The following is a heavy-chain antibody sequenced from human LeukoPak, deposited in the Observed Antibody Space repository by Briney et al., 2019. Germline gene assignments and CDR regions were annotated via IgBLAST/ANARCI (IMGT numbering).Heavy chain of an antibody. J-gene: IGHJ5*02. D-gene: IGHD1-26*01. V-gene: IGHV1-69*05. CDR1: GGTFSSYA. Sequence: ASVKVSCKASGGTFSSYAISWVRQAPGQGLEWMVGIIPIFGTANYAQKFQGRVTITTDESTSTAYMELSSLRSEDTAVYYCARGVGATVWFDPWGQGTLVTVSS. CDR2: IIPIFGTA. CDR3: ARGVGATVWFDP.